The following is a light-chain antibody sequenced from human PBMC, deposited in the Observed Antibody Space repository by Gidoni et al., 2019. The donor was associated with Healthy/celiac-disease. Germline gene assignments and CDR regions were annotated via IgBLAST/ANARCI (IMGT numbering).Light chain of an antibody. J-gene: IGKJ3*01. CDR1: QSLLHSNGYNY. V-gene: IGKV2-28*01. Sequence: DIVMTHSPLSLPVTPGEPASTSCRSSQSLLHSNGYNYLDWYLQKPGQSPQLLIYLGSTRASGVPDRFSGSGSGTDFTLKISRVEAEDVGVYYCMQALQTSFTFGPGTKVDIK. CDR3: MQALQTSFT. CDR2: LGS.